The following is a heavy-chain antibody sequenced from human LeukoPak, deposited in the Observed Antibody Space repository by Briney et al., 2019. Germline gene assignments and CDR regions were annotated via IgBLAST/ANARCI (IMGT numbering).Heavy chain of an antibody. Sequence: SVKVSCKASGGTFSSYAISWVRQAPGQGLEWMGGIIPIFGTANYAQKFQGRVTITTDESTSTAYMELSSLRSEDTAVYYCARDGVIGTTFDSWGQGTLVTVSS. CDR3: ARDGVIGTTFDS. D-gene: IGHD1-14*01. J-gene: IGHJ4*02. CDR2: IIPIFGTA. V-gene: IGHV1-69*05. CDR1: GGTFSSYA.